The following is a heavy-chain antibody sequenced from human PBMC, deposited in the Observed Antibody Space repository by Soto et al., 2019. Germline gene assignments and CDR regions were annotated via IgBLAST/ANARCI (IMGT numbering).Heavy chain of an antibody. D-gene: IGHD3-3*01. Sequence: ACFKAPSKASGDSLIGYYMNWVRQAPGQGLEWMGWINPNSGGTNYAQKFQGRVTMTRDTSISTAYMELSRLRSDDTAVYYCARLGAGNDFSSRPFGYWGPGTLVPLS. CDR1: GDSLIGYY. CDR3: ARLGAGNDFSSRPFGY. V-gene: IGHV1-2*02. CDR2: INPNSGGT. J-gene: IGHJ4*02.